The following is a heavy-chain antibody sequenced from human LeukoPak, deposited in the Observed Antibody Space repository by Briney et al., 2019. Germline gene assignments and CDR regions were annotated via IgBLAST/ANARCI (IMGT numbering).Heavy chain of an antibody. J-gene: IGHJ6*03. D-gene: IGHD1-1*01. V-gene: IGHV4-59*01. CDR3: ARLYQQSKWKYYYYYMDV. CDR1: GAYFSTNY. Sequence: SETLSLTCSVSGAYFSTNYWSWIRQPPGRGLELIGYAFDSGSTNYNPSLKSRVTISVDTSTKQFSLRLSSVTAADTAVYYCARLYQQSKWKYYYYYMDVWGKGTAVTVSS. CDR2: AFDSGST.